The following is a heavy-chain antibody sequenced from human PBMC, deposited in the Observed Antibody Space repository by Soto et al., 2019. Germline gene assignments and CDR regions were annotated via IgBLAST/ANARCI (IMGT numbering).Heavy chain of an antibody. D-gene: IGHD2-2*01. CDR1: GYTFTSYG. Sequence: AASVKVSCKASGYTFTSYGISWMRQAPGQGLEWMGWISAYNGNTNYAQKLQGRVTMTTDTSTSTAYMELRSLRSDDTAVYYCARYIVVVPAAIALYYYYGMDVWGQGTTVT. V-gene: IGHV1-18*04. CDR2: ISAYNGNT. J-gene: IGHJ6*02. CDR3: ARYIVVVPAAIALYYYYGMDV.